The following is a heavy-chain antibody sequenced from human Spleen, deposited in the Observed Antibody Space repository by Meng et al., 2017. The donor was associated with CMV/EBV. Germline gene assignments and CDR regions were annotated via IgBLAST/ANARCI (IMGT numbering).Heavy chain of an antibody. CDR1: GFTFSRYD. V-gene: IGHV3-13*01. Sequence: GESLKISCAASGFTFSRYDMYWVRQATGKGLEWVSDIGAAGDTSYPGSVKGPFTISRDNSKNTVHLQMNNLRADDTAVYYCAREGDWNYFDYWGQGTLVTVSS. CDR3: AREGDWNYFDY. CDR2: IGAAGDT. D-gene: IGHD2-21*02. J-gene: IGHJ4*02.